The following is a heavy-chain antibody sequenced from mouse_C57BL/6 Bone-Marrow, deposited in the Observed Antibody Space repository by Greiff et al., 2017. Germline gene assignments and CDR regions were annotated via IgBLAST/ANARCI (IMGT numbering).Heavy chain of an antibody. Sequence: EVKLVESGGGLVQSGRSLRLSCATSGFTFSDFYMEWVRQAPGKGLEWIAASRNKANDYTTEYSASVKGPFIVSRATSPSILYLQMNALRAEDTAIYYCARDLYYAMDYWGQGTSVTVSS. J-gene: IGHJ4*01. CDR1: GFTFSDFY. V-gene: IGHV7-1*01. CDR2: SRNKANDYTT. CDR3: ARDLYYAMDY.